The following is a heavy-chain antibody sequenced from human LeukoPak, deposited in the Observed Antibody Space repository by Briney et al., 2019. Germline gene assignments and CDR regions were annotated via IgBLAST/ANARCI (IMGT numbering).Heavy chain of an antibody. CDR1: GFTFSDYY. J-gene: IGHJ6*04. D-gene: IGHD3-10*01. V-gene: IGHV3-11*06. CDR3: ARVRVSPLYGMDV. CDR2: ISSSSSYT. Sequence: GGSLRLSCAASGFTFSDYYMRWIRQAPGKGLEWVSYISSSSSYTNYADSVKGRFTISRDNAKNSLYLQMNGLRAEDTAVYYCARVRVSPLYGMDVWGKGTTVTVSS.